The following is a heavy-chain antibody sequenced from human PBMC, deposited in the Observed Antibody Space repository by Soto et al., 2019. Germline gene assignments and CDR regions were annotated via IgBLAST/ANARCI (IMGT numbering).Heavy chain of an antibody. Sequence: GGSLRLSCAASGVIFSRSAMSWVRQAPGKGLEWVSTISGSSIYIHYADSVRGRFTISRDNAKNSVYLQMDSLRVEDTAVYYCAREGALKPFSSWGQGALVTVSS. CDR3: AREGALKPFSS. J-gene: IGHJ5*02. CDR2: ISGSSIYI. V-gene: IGHV3-21*01. CDR1: GVIFSRSA.